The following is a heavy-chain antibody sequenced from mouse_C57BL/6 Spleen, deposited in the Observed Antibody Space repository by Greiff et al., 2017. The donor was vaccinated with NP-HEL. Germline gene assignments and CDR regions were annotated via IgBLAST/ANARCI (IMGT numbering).Heavy chain of an antibody. CDR2: ISSGSSTI. CDR1: GFTFSDYG. CDR3: AREGGTTYLDY. V-gene: IGHV5-17*01. Sequence: EVQLVESGGGLVKPGESLKLSCAASGFTFSDYGMHWVRQSPEKGLEWVAYISSGSSTIYYADTVKGRFTISSDNAKNTLFLPMNGLRSEDTARYYCAREGGTTYLDYWGQGTTLTVSS. J-gene: IGHJ2*01. D-gene: IGHD4-1*01.